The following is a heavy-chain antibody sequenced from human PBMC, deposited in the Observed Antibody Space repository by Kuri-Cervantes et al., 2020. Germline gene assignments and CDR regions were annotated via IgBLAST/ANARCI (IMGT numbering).Heavy chain of an antibody. CDR3: ARASYDFWSGYYPYYYYMDV. Sequence: SETLSLTCAVYGGSFSGYYWSWIRQPPGKGLEWIGEINHSGSTNYNPSLKSRVTISVDTSKNQFSLKLSSVTAADTAVYYCARASYDFWSGYYPYYYYMDVRGKGTTVTVSS. J-gene: IGHJ6*03. CDR1: GGSFSGYY. V-gene: IGHV4-34*01. D-gene: IGHD3-3*01. CDR2: INHSGST.